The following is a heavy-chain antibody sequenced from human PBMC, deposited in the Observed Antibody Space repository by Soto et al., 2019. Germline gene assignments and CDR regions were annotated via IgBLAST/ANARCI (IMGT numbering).Heavy chain of an antibody. D-gene: IGHD2-2*01. CDR3: ARAYCSNSRCSIDY. CDR1: GFTFSSYW. J-gene: IGHJ4*02. CDR2: INSDGSNT. V-gene: IGHV3-74*01. Sequence: GGSLRLSCGVSGFTFSSYWMHWVRQAPGKGLVWVSRINSDGSNTNYADSVKGRFTISRDNAKNTLYLQMNSLRAEDTAVYYCARAYCSNSRCSIDYWGQGTLVTVSS.